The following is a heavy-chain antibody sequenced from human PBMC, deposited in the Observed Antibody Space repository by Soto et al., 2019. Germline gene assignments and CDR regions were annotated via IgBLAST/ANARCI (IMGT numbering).Heavy chain of an antibody. CDR2: IIPIFGTA. V-gene: IGHV1-69*13. J-gene: IGHJ5*02. CDR1: GGTFSSYA. CDR3: ARALESPYTSSLNWFDP. D-gene: IGHD6-13*01. Sequence: SVKVSCKASGGTFSSYAISWVRQAPGQGLEWMGGIIPIFGTANYAQKFQGRVTITADESTSTAYMELSSLRSEDTAVYYCARALESPYTSSLNWFDPWGQGTLVTVSS.